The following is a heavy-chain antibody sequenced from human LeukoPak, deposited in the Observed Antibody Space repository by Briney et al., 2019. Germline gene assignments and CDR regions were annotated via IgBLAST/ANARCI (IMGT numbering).Heavy chain of an antibody. Sequence: GGSLRLSCAASGFTFSSYWMSWVRQAPGKGLEWVANIKQDGSEKYYVDSVKGRFTISRDNAKNTLYLQMNSLRAEDTAVYYCARANSSDAFDIWGQGTMVTVSS. CDR3: ARANSSDAFDI. J-gene: IGHJ3*02. CDR2: IKQDGSEK. V-gene: IGHV3-7*01. CDR1: GFTFSSYW. D-gene: IGHD2/OR15-2a*01.